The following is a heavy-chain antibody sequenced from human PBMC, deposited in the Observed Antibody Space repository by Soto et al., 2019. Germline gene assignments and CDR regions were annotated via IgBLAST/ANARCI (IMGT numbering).Heavy chain of an antibody. CDR2: INPNSGGT. CDR3: ARGDYDILTGYNDGAAGRHFDY. Sequence: ASVKVSCKASGYTFTGYYMHWVRQAPGQGLEWMGWINPNSGGTNYAQKFQGWVTMTRDTSISTAYMELSRLRSDDTAVYYCARGDYDILTGYNDGAAGRHFDYWGQGTLVTVSS. J-gene: IGHJ4*02. V-gene: IGHV1-2*04. CDR1: GYTFTGYY. D-gene: IGHD3-9*01.